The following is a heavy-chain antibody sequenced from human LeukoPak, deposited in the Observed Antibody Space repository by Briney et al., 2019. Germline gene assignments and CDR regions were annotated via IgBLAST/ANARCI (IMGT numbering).Heavy chain of an antibody. CDR3: ARTYKWNDV. J-gene: IGHJ4*02. V-gene: IGHV4-38-2*01. CDR1: GYSISSGYY. D-gene: IGHD1-20*01. CDR2: IYHSGST. Sequence: PSETLSLTCAVSGYSISSGYYWGWIRPPPGKGLEWIGSIYHSGSTYYKPSLKSRVTISVDTSKNQFSLKLSSVTAADTAVYYCARTYKWNDVWGQGTLFTVSS.